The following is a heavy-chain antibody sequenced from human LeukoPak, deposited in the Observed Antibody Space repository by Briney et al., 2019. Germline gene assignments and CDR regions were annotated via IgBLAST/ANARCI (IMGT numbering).Heavy chain of an antibody. CDR2: ISSSSSYI. CDR1: GFTFSSYS. D-gene: IGHD3-3*01. Sequence: GGSLRLSCAASGFTFSSYSMNWVRQAPGKGLEWVLSISSSSSYIYYADSVKGRFTISRDNAKNSLYLQMNSLRAEDTAVYYCARDGPITIFGVVSARFFDPWGQGTLVTVSS. CDR3: ARDGPITIFGVVSARFFDP. V-gene: IGHV3-21*01. J-gene: IGHJ5*02.